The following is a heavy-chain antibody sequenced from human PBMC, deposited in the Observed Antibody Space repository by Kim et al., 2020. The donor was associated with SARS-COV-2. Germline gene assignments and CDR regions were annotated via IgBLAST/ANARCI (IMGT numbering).Heavy chain of an antibody. CDR3: ARDSYDSSGYYYVYYYGMDV. CDR1: GFTFSSYE. J-gene: IGHJ6*02. Sequence: GGSLRLSCAASGFTFSSYEMNWVRQAPGKGLEWVSYISSSGSTIYYADSVKGRFTISRDNAKNSLYLQMNSLRAEDTAVYYCARDSYDSSGYYYVYYYGMDVWGQGTTVTVSS. CDR2: ISSSGSTI. D-gene: IGHD3-22*01. V-gene: IGHV3-48*03.